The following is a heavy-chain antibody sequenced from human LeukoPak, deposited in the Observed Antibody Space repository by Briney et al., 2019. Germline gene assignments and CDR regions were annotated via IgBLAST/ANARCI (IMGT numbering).Heavy chain of an antibody. CDR1: GGTFSSYA. CDR3: ALQSGWFLDY. Sequence: SVKVSRKASGGTFSSYAISWVRQAPGQGLEWMGRIIPILGIANYAQKFQGRVTITADKSTSTAYMELSSLRSEDTAVYYCALQSGWFLDYWGQGTLVTVSS. J-gene: IGHJ4*02. V-gene: IGHV1-69*04. D-gene: IGHD2-15*01. CDR2: IIPILGIA.